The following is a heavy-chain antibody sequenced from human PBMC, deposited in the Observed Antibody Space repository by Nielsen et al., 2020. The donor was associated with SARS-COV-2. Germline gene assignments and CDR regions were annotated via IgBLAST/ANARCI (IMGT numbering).Heavy chain of an antibody. V-gene: IGHV3-33*05. CDR3: ASGEYQLQIFDY. J-gene: IGHJ4*02. CDR2: ISYDGSNK. CDR1: GFTFSSYG. Sequence: GESLKISCAASGFTFSSYGMHWVRQAPGKGLEWVAVISYDGSNKYYADSVKGRFTISRDNSKNTLYLQMNSLRAEDTAVYYCASGEYQLQIFDYWGQGTLVTVSS. D-gene: IGHD2-2*01.